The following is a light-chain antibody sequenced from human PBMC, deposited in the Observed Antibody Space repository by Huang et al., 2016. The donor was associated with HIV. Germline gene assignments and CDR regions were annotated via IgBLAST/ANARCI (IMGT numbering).Light chain of an antibody. CDR2: DVS. V-gene: IGKV3-11*01. CDR1: QSVGSF. CDR3: QQRSDWPLT. Sequence: EIVLTQSPATLSLSPGERATLSCRASQSVGSFIACYQQKPDQAPRLVMYDVSHKATGIPARFSGSGTGADVTITISSLEPEDFAVYYCQQRSDWPLTFGGGTKVEI. J-gene: IGKJ4*01.